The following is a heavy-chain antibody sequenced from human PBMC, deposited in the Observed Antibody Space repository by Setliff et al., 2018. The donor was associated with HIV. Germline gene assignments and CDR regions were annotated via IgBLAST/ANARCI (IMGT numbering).Heavy chain of an antibody. CDR1: GGTSTTYS. J-gene: IGHJ6*03. CDR3: ARGEKRFLEWLPLDYYYYYYMDV. D-gene: IGHD3-3*01. Sequence: SVKVSCQASGGTSTTYSISWVRQAPGQGLEWMGGIIPIFNTANYAQKFQGRVTSTADESTSTAYMELSSLRSEDTAVYYCARGEKRFLEWLPLDYYYYYYMDVWGKGITVTVSS. CDR2: IIPIFNTA. V-gene: IGHV1-69*13.